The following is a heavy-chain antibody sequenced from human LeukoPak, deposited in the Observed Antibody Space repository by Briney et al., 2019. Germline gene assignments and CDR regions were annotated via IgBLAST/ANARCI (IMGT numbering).Heavy chain of an antibody. CDR2: IGSDNKP. CDR1: GFTVSSTG. CDR3: ARYLHYYAATDV. V-gene: IGHV3-53*01. J-gene: IGHJ6*02. Sequence: PGGSLRLSCAASGFTVSSTGVTWVRQAPGKGLEWVSSIGSDNKPHYSESVKGRFVISRDNSKNTLFLQLHNLRVEDTALYYCARYLHYYAATDVWGQGTTVTVSS. D-gene: IGHD3-10*01.